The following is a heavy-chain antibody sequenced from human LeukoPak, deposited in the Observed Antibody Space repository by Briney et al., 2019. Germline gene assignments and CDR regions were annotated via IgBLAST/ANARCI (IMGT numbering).Heavy chain of an antibody. CDR1: GFTFSSYA. CDR2: ISGSGGST. Sequence: HTGGSLRLSCAASGFTFSSYAMSWVRQAPGKGLEWVSAISGSGGSTYYADSVKGRFTISRDNSKNTLYLQMSSLRAEDTAVYYCAKRSGTYRNFDYWGQGTLVTVSS. V-gene: IGHV3-23*01. D-gene: IGHD1-26*01. J-gene: IGHJ4*02. CDR3: AKRSGTYRNFDY.